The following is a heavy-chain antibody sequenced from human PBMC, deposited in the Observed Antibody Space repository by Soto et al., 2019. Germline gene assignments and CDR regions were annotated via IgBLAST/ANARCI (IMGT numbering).Heavy chain of an antibody. CDR3: ARAWKIEKFGVISMSKGLDV. J-gene: IGHJ6*02. CDR1: GFIFSDYY. CDR2: SSNRDRST. D-gene: IGHD3-3*01. V-gene: IGHV3-11*01. Sequence: GGSLRLSCAASGFIFSDYYMTWIRQAPGKGLEWLSCSSNRDRSTYYADSVKDRFVVSKDNAKNLVYLQMNSLRAEDTAVYFCARAWKIEKFGVISMSKGLDVWGQGTTVTVSS.